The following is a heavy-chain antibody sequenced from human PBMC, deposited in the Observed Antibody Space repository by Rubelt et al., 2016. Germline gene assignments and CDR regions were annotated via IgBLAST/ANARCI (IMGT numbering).Heavy chain of an antibody. J-gene: IGHJ2*01. V-gene: IGHV1-18*01. CDR1: GYTFTSYG. CDR2: ISAYHGNT. Sequence: QVQLVQSGAEVKKPGASVKVSCKASGYTFTSYGISWVRQAPGQGLEWMGWISAYHGNTNYAQKLQGRVTMSTDTSQRTAYRELRGLRSDDTAVYYCARDRIRIAARQGWYFDLWGRGTLVTVSS. D-gene: IGHD6-6*01. CDR3: ARDRIRIAARQGWYFDL.